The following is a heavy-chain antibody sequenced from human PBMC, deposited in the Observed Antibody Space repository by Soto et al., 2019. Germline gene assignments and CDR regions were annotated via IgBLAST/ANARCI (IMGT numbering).Heavy chain of an antibody. Sequence: EVQLLESGGGLVQPGGSLRLSCAASGFTFNTHALSWVRQAPGKGLEWGSSISSSGGATYYADSVKGRFPISRDNSKTTLYLQMISLRAEDTAVYYCAESSRPYPLDFWGQGTLVTVSS. V-gene: IGHV3-23*01. J-gene: IGHJ4*02. CDR3: AESSRPYPLDF. CDR2: ISSSGGAT. D-gene: IGHD6-13*01. CDR1: GFTFNTHA.